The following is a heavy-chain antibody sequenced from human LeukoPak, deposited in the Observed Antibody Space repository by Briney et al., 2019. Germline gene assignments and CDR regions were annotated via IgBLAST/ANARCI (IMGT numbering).Heavy chain of an antibody. CDR3: ARGSYYDSSGYSGVRLFDY. Sequence: ASVKVSCKASGYTFTSYGISWVRQAPGQGLEWMGWITAYNDNTYYAQKLQGRVTMTTDTSTSTAYMELRSLRSDDTAVYYCARGSYYDSSGYSGVRLFDYWGQGTPVTVPS. CDR2: ITAYNDNT. CDR1: GYTFTSYG. V-gene: IGHV1-18*01. D-gene: IGHD3-22*01. J-gene: IGHJ4*02.